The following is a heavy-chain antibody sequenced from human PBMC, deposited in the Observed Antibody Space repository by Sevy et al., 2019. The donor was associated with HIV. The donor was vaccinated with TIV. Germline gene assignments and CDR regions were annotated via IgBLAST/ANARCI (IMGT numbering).Heavy chain of an antibody. J-gene: IGHJ1*01. CDR1: GFNFSKVW. V-gene: IGHV3-15*01. D-gene: IGHD3-10*01. CDR3: TTGGSLFQH. Sequence: GGSLRLSCEASGFNFSKVWMSWVRQAPGKGLEWVAHIKNKVDGGTTDYAAPVRGRFTISREDSKNSLFLQMNSLKIEDTAVYYCTTGGSLFQHWVQGTLVTVSS. CDR2: IKNKVDGGTT.